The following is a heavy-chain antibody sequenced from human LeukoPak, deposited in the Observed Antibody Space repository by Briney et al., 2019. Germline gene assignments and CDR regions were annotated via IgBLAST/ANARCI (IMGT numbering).Heavy chain of an antibody. CDR2: VSSSSSYI. J-gene: IGHJ4*02. D-gene: IGHD3-16*01. CDR3: ARENDQGFDY. V-gene: IGHV3-21*01. Sequence: PGGSLRHSCAASGFTFSSYSMNWVRQAPGKGLEWVSSVSSSSSYIYYADSVKGRFTISRDNAKNSLYLQMNSLRAEDTAVYYCARENDQGFDYWGQGTLVTVSS. CDR1: GFTFSSYS.